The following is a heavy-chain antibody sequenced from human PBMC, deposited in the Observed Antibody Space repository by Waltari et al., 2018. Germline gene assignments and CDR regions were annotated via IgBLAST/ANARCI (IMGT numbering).Heavy chain of an antibody. CDR3: ARGRPFYETSGYYYNY. CDR2: IIHSGST. D-gene: IGHD3-22*01. CDR1: AGSFSDHF. V-gene: IGHV4-34*01. J-gene: IGHJ4*02. Sequence: QVQLQQWGAGLLQPSETRSLTCAVYAGSFSDHFWAWIRQAPGKGLEWIGEIIHSGSTNYSPSLKSRVTISLDTSKSQFSLTLTSVTAADTALYYCARGRPFYETSGYYYNYWGQGTLVTVSS.